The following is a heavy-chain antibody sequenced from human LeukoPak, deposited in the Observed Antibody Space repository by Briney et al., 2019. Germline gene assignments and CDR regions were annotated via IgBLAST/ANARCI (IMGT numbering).Heavy chain of an antibody. Sequence: SVKVSCKASGGTFSIYTISWVRQATGQGLEWMGRIIPILGIANYAQKFQGRVTITADKSTSTAYMELSSLRSEDTAVYYCATDLAAPPYYYYYYMDVWGKGTTVTVSS. CDR3: ATDLAAPPYYYYYYMDV. D-gene: IGHD6-6*01. CDR1: GGTFSIYT. J-gene: IGHJ6*03. CDR2: IIPILGIA. V-gene: IGHV1-69*04.